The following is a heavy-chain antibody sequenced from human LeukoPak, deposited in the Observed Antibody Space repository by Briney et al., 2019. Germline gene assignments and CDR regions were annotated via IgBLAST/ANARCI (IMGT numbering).Heavy chain of an antibody. J-gene: IGHJ4*02. CDR3: ARTLGYCTNGVCPYDY. V-gene: IGHV1-69*04. CDR1: GDTFSSYA. Sequence: SVKVSCKASGDTFSSYAISWVRQAPGQGLEWMGRIIPILGIANYAQKFQGRVTITADKSTSTAYMELSSLRSEDTAVYYCARTLGYCTNGVCPYDYWGQGTLVTVSS. CDR2: IIPILGIA. D-gene: IGHD2-8*01.